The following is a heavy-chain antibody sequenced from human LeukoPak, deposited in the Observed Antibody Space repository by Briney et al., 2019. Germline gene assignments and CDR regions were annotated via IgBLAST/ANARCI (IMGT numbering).Heavy chain of an antibody. CDR2: ISAYNGNT. CDR3: ARARWITFGGVIVILDWFDP. D-gene: IGHD3-16*02. V-gene: IGHV1-18*01. CDR1: GYTFTSYG. Sequence: ASVKVSCKASGYTFTSYGISWVQQAPGQGLEWMGWISAYNGNTNYAQKLQGRVTMTTDTPTSTAYMELRSLRSDDTAVYYCARARWITFGGVIVILDWFDPWGQGTLVTVSS. J-gene: IGHJ5*02.